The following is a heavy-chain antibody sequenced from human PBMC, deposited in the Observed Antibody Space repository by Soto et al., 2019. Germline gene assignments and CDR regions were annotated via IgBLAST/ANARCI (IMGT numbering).Heavy chain of an antibody. CDR1: AFTFDDYT. Sequence: GGSLRLPCAASAFTFDDYTMLWFRQAPGKGLEWVSLISWDGGSTYYADSVKGRFTISRDNSKNSLYLQMNSLRTEDTALYYCAKDVYCCSASCYRGQPSSMDVWGQETIVTVSS. V-gene: IGHV3-43*01. CDR2: ISWDGGST. J-gene: IGHJ6*02. CDR3: AKDVYCCSASCYRGQPSSMDV. D-gene: IGHD2-2*01.